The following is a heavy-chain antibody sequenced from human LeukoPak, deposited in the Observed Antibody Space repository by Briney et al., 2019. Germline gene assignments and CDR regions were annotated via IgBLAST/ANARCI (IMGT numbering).Heavy chain of an antibody. V-gene: IGHV3-74*01. CDR3: STAATPRYCSRTICYDSPGPDDY. CDR2: INSDGSST. D-gene: IGHD2-2*01. CDR1: GFTFSSYW. J-gene: IGHJ4*02. Sequence: GGSLRLSCAASGFTFSSYWMHWVRQAPGKGLVWVSRINSDGSSTNYADSVKGRFTISRDNAKNTLYLQMNKLRAEDTAGYHCSTAATPRYCSRTICYDSPGPDDYWGQGTLVSVSS.